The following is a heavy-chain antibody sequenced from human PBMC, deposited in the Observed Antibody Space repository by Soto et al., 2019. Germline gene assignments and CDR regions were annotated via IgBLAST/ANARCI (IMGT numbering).Heavy chain of an antibody. CDR3: ARAALQGGTYYYYMDV. J-gene: IGHJ6*03. CDR2: INPNSGGT. Sequence: ASVKVSCKASGYSFTVYYMHWVRQAPGQGLEWMGWINPNSGGTNYAQKFQGWVTMTRDTSISTAYMELSRLRSDDTAVYYCARAALQGGTYYYYMDVWGKGTTVTVSS. D-gene: IGHD1-1*01. CDR1: GYSFTVYY. V-gene: IGHV1-2*04.